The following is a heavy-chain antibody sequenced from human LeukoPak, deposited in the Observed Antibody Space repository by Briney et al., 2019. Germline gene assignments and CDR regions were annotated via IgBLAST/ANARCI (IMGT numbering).Heavy chain of an antibody. Sequence: GASVKVSCKASGYTFTGYYMHWVRQAPGQGLEWMGWINPNSGGTNYAQKFQGRVTMTRDTSISTAYMELSRLRSDDTAVYYCARANDSSGYYPFDYWGQGTLVTVSS. V-gene: IGHV1-2*02. J-gene: IGHJ4*02. CDR1: GYTFTGYY. CDR3: ARANDSSGYYPFDY. D-gene: IGHD3-22*01. CDR2: INPNSGGT.